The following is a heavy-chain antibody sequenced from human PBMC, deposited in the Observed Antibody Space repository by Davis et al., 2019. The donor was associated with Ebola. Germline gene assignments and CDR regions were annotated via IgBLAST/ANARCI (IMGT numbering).Heavy chain of an antibody. CDR3: AKEGYCSSTSCGFDY. J-gene: IGHJ4*02. CDR1: GFTFSSYA. D-gene: IGHD2-2*01. V-gene: IGHV3-23*01. CDR2: ISGSGGST. Sequence: GESLKISCAASGFTFSSYAMSWVRQAPGKGLEWVSAISGSGGSTYYADSVKGRFTISRDNSKNTLYLQMNSLRAEDTAVYYCAKEGYCSSTSCGFDYWGQGTLVTVSS.